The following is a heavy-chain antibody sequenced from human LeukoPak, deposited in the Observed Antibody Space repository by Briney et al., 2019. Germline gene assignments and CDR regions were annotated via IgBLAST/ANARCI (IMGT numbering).Heavy chain of an antibody. CDR3: ASRRGVFGGFFDS. Sequence: PSETLSLTCTVSGGSVNSGGYYGTWLRQPAGRGLEWLGRIYTSETTNYNPSLKSRVSISIDMSRNQFSLKLSSVTAADTAIYYCASRRGVFGGFFDSWGKGILVTVSS. CDR2: IYTSETT. D-gene: IGHD3-10*01. V-gene: IGHV4-61*02. CDR1: GGSVNSGGYY. J-gene: IGHJ4*02.